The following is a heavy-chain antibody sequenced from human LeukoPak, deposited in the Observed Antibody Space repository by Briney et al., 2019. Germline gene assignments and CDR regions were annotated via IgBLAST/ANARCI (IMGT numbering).Heavy chain of an antibody. CDR2: IYYSGST. CDR1: GGSISSSSYY. J-gene: IGHJ6*03. Sequence: SETLSLTCTVSGGSISSSSYYWGWIRQPPGKGLEWTGSIYYSGSTYYNPSLKSRVTISVDTSKNQFSLKLSSVTAADTAVYYCARARRNGSSWYLPYYYYYMDVWGKGTTVTVSS. D-gene: IGHD6-13*01. CDR3: ARARRNGSSWYLPYYYYYMDV. V-gene: IGHV4-39*07.